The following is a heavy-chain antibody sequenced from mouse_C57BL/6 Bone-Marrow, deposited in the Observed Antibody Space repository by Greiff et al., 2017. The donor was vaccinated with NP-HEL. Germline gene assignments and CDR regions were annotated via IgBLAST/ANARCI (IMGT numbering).Heavy chain of an antibody. CDR3: TRDGYYPFAY. V-gene: IGHV1-5*01. CDR1: GYTFTSYW. CDR2: IYPGNSDT. D-gene: IGHD2-3*01. Sequence: VQLQQSGTVLARPGASVKMSCKTSGYTFTSYWMHWVKQRPGQGLEWIGAIYPGNSDTSYNQKFTGKAKLTAVTSASTAYMELSSLTNEDSAVXYCTRDGYYPFAYWGQGTLVTVSA. J-gene: IGHJ3*01.